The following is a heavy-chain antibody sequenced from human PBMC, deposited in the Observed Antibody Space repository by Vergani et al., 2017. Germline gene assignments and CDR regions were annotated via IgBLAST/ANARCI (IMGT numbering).Heavy chain of an antibody. D-gene: IGHD2-15*01. V-gene: IGHV1-8*01. CDR1: GYTFTSYD. Sequence: QVQLLQSGAEVKKPGASVKVSCKASGYTFTSYDINWVRQATGQGLEWMGWMNPNSGNTGYAQKFQGRVTMTRNTSISTAYMELSSLRSEDTAVYYCARDGGNAGYCSGGSCYYYYGMDVWGQGTTVTVSS. J-gene: IGHJ6*02. CDR2: MNPNSGNT. CDR3: ARDGGNAGYCSGGSCYYYYGMDV.